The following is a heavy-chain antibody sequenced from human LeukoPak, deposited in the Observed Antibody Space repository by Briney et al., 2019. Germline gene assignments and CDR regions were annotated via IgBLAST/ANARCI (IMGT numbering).Heavy chain of an antibody. CDR2: INWNGGST. V-gene: IGHV3-20*04. J-gene: IGHJ4*02. CDR3: ARRGYSGFEGDY. CDR1: GFTFDDYG. Sequence: RPGGSRRLSCAASGFTFDDYGMSWVRQAPGKGLEWVSGINWNGGSTGYADSVKGRFTISRDNAKNSLYLQMNSVRAEDTALYYCARRGYSGFEGDYWGQGTLVTVSS. D-gene: IGHD5-12*01.